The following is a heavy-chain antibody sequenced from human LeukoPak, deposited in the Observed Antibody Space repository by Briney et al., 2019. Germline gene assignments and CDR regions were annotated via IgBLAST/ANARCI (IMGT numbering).Heavy chain of an antibody. J-gene: IGHJ4*02. Sequence: PGGSLRLSCPASGFSVSGHWMHWARQLPGKGLGWVSRISPTGSTTSYADSVKGRFTVSRDNAKNTLYLQVNNLRAEATAVYYCARGPNSNWSGLDFWGQGTLLTVSS. CDR2: ISPTGSTT. CDR1: GFSVSGHW. V-gene: IGHV3-74*01. CDR3: ARGPNSNWSGLDF. D-gene: IGHD6-6*01.